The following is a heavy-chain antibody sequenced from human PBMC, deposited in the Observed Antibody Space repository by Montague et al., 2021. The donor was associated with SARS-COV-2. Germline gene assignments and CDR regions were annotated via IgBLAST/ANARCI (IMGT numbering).Heavy chain of an antibody. CDR1: GGSISSGTYY. V-gene: IGHV4-39*07. CDR2: INYSGKT. J-gene: IGHJ4*02. CDR3: ARDRGLGVAENFDC. Sequence: SETLSLTCTVSGGSISSGTYYWGWVRQPPGKGLEWIGTINYSGKTYYNPSLKGRVSISIDTTENQFSLKLNSVTAADTAVYYCARDRGLGVAENFDCWGQGTLVTVSS. D-gene: IGHD3-10*01.